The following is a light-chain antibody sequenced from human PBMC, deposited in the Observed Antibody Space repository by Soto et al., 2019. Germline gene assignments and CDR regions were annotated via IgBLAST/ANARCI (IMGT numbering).Light chain of an antibody. CDR1: SSDFGGYNY. J-gene: IGLJ1*01. Sequence: QSALTQPRSVSGSPGQSVTISCTGSSSDFGGYNYVSWYQQQPGKAPKLLIYDVTIRTAGVSDRFSGSKSGNTASLTISGLQAEDDGDYYCCSYAGTYTFFVFGTGTKLTVL. CDR3: CSYAGTYTFFV. V-gene: IGLV2-11*01. CDR2: DVT.